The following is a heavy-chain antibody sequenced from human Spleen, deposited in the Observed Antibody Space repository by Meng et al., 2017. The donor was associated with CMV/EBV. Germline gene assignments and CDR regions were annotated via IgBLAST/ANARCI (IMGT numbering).Heavy chain of an antibody. CDR3: ARGYSSSWYVDY. CDR2: IYYSGST. D-gene: IGHD6-13*01. J-gene: IGHJ4*02. V-gene: IGHV4-39*07. CDR1: GGSISSYY. Sequence: QRQESGPGRVKPSGTLPLTCTVSGGSISSYYWSWIRQPPGKGLEWIGSIYYSGSTYYNPSLKSRVTISVDTSKNQFSLKLSSVTAADTAVYYCARGYSSSWYVDYWGQGTLVTVSS.